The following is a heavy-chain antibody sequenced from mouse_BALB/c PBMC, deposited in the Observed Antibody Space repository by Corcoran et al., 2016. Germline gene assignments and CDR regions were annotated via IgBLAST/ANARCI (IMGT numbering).Heavy chain of an antibody. CDR2: INPYNGDT. Sequence: EFQLQQSGPELVKPGASVKISCKASGYSFTGYYMHWVNQSHVKSLEWIGRINPYNGDTRYNKNLKDKASWTVDKSSSTAYMERHSLTSEDSAVYYCARGGYGNYDDAMDYWGQGTSVTVSS. CDR3: ARGGYGNYDDAMDY. CDR1: GYSFTGYY. V-gene: IGHV1-26*01. D-gene: IGHD2-1*01. J-gene: IGHJ4*01.